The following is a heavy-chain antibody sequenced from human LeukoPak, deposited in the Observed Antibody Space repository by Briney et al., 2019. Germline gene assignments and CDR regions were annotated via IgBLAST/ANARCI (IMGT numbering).Heavy chain of an antibody. CDR1: GFTFSSYW. CDR2: INSGGSST. D-gene: IGHD1-26*01. V-gene: IGHV3-74*01. CDR3: ARDYPSGSYLLDY. Sequence: GGSLRLSCAASGFTFSSYWMHWVRQAPGKGLVWVSRINSGGSSTSYADSVKGRFTISRDNAKNTLYLQMNSLRAEDTAVYYCARDYPSGSYLLDYWGQGTLVTVSS. J-gene: IGHJ4*02.